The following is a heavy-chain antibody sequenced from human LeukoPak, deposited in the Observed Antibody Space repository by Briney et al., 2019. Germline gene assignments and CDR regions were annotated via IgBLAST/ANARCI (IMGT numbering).Heavy chain of an antibody. Sequence: SVKVSCKASGGTFSSYAISWVRQAPGQGLEWMGGIIPVFGTANYAQKFQGRVTITADKSTSTAYMELSSLRSEDTAVCYCARAPLRGNNWFDPWGQGTLVTVSS. J-gene: IGHJ5*02. CDR2: IIPVFGTA. CDR1: GGTFSSYA. CDR3: ARAPLRGNNWFDP. V-gene: IGHV1-69*06. D-gene: IGHD3-10*01.